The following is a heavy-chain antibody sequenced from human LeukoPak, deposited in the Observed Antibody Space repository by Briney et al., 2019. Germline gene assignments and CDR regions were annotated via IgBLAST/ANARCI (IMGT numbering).Heavy chain of an antibody. CDR3: ARGSITTFGVVIDGYFDY. CDR2: IYYSGST. J-gene: IGHJ4*02. Sequence: SETLSLTCTVSGGSISSYYWSWIRQPPGKGLEWIGYIYYSGSTNYNPSLKSRVTISVDTSKNQFSLKLSSVTAADTAVYYCARGSITTFGVVIDGYFDYWGQGTLVTVSS. V-gene: IGHV4-59*01. CDR1: GGSISSYY. D-gene: IGHD3-3*01.